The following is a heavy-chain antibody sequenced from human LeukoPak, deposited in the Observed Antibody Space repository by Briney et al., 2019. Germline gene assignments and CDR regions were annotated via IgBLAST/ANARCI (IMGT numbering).Heavy chain of an antibody. CDR2: ISSSGRST. D-gene: IGHD4-17*01. CDR1: GLSFSRYA. V-gene: IGHV3-23*01. Sequence: GGSLRLSCAASGLSFSRYAMSWVRRAPGKGLECVSVISSSGRSTNYADSVKGRFTISRDNSKSTLYLQMERLRAEDRAAYYCAKGHSDYGTGFDLWGQGTLVTVSS. CDR3: AKGHSDYGTGFDL. J-gene: IGHJ4*02.